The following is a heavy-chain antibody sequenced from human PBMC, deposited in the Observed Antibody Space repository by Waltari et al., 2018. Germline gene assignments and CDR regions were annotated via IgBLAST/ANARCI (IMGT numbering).Heavy chain of an antibody. CDR1: GGAFRGYY. CDR2: INHSGST. Sequence: QVQLQQWGAGLLKPSETLSLTCAVYGGAFRGYYWSWIRQPPGKGLEWMGEINHSGSTNYNPSLKSRVTISVDTSKNQFSLKLSSVTAADTAVYYCARRSYGLGYWGQGTLVTVSS. D-gene: IGHD4-17*01. J-gene: IGHJ4*02. CDR3: ARRSYGLGY. V-gene: IGHV4-34*01.